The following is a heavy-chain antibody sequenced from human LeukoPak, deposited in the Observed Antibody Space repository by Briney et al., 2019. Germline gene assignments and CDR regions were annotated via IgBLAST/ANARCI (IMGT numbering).Heavy chain of an antibody. CDR2: ISSSGSTI. CDR1: GFTFSDYY. J-gene: IGHJ4*02. CDR3: ARDYSGNYYARMTYFDY. V-gene: IGHV3-11*04. Sequence: SGGSLRLSCAASGFTFSDYYMSWIRQAPGKGLEWVSYISSSGSTIYYADSVKGRFTISRDNAKNSLYLQMNSLRAENTAVYYCARDYSGNYYARMTYFDYWGQGTLVTVSS. D-gene: IGHD1-26*01.